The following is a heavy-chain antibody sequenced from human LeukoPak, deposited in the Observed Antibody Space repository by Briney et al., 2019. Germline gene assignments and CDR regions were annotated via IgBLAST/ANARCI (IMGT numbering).Heavy chain of an antibody. D-gene: IGHD6-19*01. V-gene: IGHV4-59*01. J-gene: IGHJ4*02. CDR2: IYYSGST. Sequence: SETLSLTCTVSGGSISSYYWSWIRQPPGKGLEWIGYIYYSGSTNYNPSLKSRVTISVDTSKNQFSLKLSSVTAADTAVYYCARSEYSSGWQLDYWGQGTLVTVSS. CDR1: GGSISSYY. CDR3: ARSEYSSGWQLDY.